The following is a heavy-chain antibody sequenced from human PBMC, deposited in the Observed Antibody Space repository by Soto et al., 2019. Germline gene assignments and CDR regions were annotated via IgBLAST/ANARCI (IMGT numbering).Heavy chain of an antibody. V-gene: IGHV1-3*01. Sequence: ASVKVSCKASGYTFTSYPMHWVRQAPGQGLEWMGWINAGNGDTKYSQKFQGRLTITKDTSKNQVVLTLTNMDPVDTATYYCAHMLTGTGGHFDHWGQGTLVTVSS. D-gene: IGHD2-8*02. CDR3: AHMLTGTGGHFDH. J-gene: IGHJ4*02. CDR1: GYTFTSYP. CDR2: INAGNGDT.